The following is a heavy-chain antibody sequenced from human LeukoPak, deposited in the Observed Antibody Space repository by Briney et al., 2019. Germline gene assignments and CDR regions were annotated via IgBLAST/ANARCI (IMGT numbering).Heavy chain of an antibody. CDR1: GFTFSSYS. CDR3: ARDLQGGDYNAFDI. J-gene: IGHJ3*02. V-gene: IGHV3-21*01. CDR2: ISSSSSYI. D-gene: IGHD4-17*01. Sequence: GGSLRLSCAASGFTFSSYSMNWVRQAPGKGLEWVSSISSSSSYIYYADSVKGRFTISRDNAKNSLYLQMNSLRAEDTAVYYCARDLQGGDYNAFDIWGQGTMVTVSS.